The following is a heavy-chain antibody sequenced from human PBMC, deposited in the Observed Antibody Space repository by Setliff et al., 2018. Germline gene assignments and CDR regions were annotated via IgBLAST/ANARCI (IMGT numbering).Heavy chain of an antibody. J-gene: IGHJ4*02. D-gene: IGHD6-19*01. CDR2: IIQSGAT. CDR3: ARDSGLATDY. CDR1: GFSFGAFT. V-gene: IGHV3-21*04. Sequence: WGSLRLSCETSGFSFGAFTMNWVRQAPGKGLEWVSGIIQSGATFYADSVKGRFTISRDNAKNSLYLQMNSLRVEDTAVYYCARDSGLATDYWGQGTLVTVSS.